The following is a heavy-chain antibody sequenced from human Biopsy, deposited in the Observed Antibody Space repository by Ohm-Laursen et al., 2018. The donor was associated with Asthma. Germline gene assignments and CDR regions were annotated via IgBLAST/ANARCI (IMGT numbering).Heavy chain of an antibody. J-gene: IGHJ4*02. CDR2: ISYTGNT. D-gene: IGHD3-10*02. CDR3: ARFVQAEEGVF. Sequence: SETLSLTCTVSGGSMSSSSYSWGWIRQPPGKGLEWIGSISYTGNTDIPSLRSRVTLSVDTSKNNFSLKLTSVTAADTAVYLCARFVQAEEGVFWGQGTRVTVSP. V-gene: IGHV4-39*02. CDR1: GGSMSSSSYS.